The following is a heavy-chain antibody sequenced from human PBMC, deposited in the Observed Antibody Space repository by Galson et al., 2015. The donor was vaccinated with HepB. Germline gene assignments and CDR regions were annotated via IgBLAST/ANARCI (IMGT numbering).Heavy chain of an antibody. J-gene: IGHJ4*02. CDR1: GFTFSSYG. D-gene: IGHD5-12*01. CDR2: ISYDGSNK. Sequence: SLRLSCAASGFTFSSYGMHWVRQAPGKGLEWVAVISYDGSNKYYADSVKGRFTISRDNSKNTLYLQMNSLRAEDTAVYYCAKDLSGYDMGGVDYWGQGTLVTVSS. CDR3: AKDLSGYDMGGVDY. V-gene: IGHV3-30*18.